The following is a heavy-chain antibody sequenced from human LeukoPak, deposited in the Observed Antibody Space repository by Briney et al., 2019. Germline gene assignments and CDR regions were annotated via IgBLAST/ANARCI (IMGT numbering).Heavy chain of an antibody. CDR3: ARRNYNYYGLDV. CDR1: GDSLTNYY. Sequence: SETLSLTCTISGDSLTNYYWNWIRQPPGKALEWIGYIYYSGRTNYNPSLKSRVTMSVDTSKNQFSLNLNSVTAADTAVYYCARRNYNYYGLDVWGQGTTVTVSS. V-gene: IGHV4-59*01. J-gene: IGHJ6*02. CDR2: IYYSGRT.